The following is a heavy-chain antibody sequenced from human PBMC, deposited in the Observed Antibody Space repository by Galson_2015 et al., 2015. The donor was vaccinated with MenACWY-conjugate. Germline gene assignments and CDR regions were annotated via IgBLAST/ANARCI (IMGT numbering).Heavy chain of an antibody. CDR3: ARDKGDLSGWSSNALNWFDS. CDR2: TYYRSRWFN. D-gene: IGHD6-19*01. CDR1: GDSVSSNSAA. Sequence: CAISGDSVSSNSAAWSWIRQSPSRGLEWLGRTYYRSRWFNDYAESVRSRITINPYTSKNQFSLQLSSVTPEDTAVYYCARDKGDLSGWSSNALNWFDSWGQGTLVTVSS. V-gene: IGHV6-1*01. J-gene: IGHJ5*01.